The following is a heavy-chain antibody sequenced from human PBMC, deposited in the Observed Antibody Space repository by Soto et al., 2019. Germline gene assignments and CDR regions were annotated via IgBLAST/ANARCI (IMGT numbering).Heavy chain of an antibody. V-gene: IGHV3-23*01. CDR3: AKSYETVYASHDAFDI. CDR1: GFTFSSYA. Sequence: EVQLLESGGGLVQPGGSLRLSCAASGFTFSSYAMSWVRQAPGKGLEWVSAISGSGGSTYYADSVKGRFTISRDNSKNTLYLQMNSLRAEDTAVYYCAKSYETVYASHDAFDIWGQGTMVTVSS. J-gene: IGHJ3*02. CDR2: ISGSGGST. D-gene: IGHD2-8*01.